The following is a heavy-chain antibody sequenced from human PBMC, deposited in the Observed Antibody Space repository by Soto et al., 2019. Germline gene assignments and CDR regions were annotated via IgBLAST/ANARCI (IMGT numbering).Heavy chain of an antibody. CDR2: ISYDGSNE. CDR3: AKSLAVAAGWFDP. Sequence: VQLVESGGGLVQPGGSLRLSCAASGFTFNTYGMHWVRQAPGKGLEWVAFISYDGSNEYYADSVKGRFTISRDNSKNTVFLQMNSLRGEDTAVYYCAKSLAVAAGWFDPWGQGALVTVSS. V-gene: IGHV3-30*18. CDR1: GFTFNTYG. J-gene: IGHJ5*02. D-gene: IGHD6-19*01.